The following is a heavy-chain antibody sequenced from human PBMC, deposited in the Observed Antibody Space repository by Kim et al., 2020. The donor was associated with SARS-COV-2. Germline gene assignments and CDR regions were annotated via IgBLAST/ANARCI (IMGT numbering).Heavy chain of an antibody. D-gene: IGHD5-18*01. Sequence: NPALKSRVTISVDTSKNQFSLKLSSVTAADTAVYYCARPDTAIFLGGFDPWGQGTLVTVSS. J-gene: IGHJ5*02. V-gene: IGHV4-39*01. CDR3: ARPDTAIFLGGFDP.